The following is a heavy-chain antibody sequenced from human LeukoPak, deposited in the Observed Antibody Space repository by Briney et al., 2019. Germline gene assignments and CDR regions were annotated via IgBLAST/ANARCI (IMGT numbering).Heavy chain of an antibody. CDR1: GFTFSSYW. V-gene: IGHV3-7*04. D-gene: IGHD3-22*01. J-gene: IGHJ4*02. Sequence: PGESLRLSCAASGFTFSSYWMSWVRQAPGKGLEWVANIKQDGSEKNYVDSVRGRFTISRDNAKNSLSLQMNSLRAEDTAVYYCARGYFDSSWGQGTLVTVSS. CDR2: IKQDGSEK. CDR3: ARGYFDSS.